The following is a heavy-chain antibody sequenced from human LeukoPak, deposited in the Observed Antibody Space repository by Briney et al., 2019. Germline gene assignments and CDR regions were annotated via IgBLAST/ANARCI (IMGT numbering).Heavy chain of an antibody. V-gene: IGHV4-34*01. D-gene: IGHD4-23*01. CDR3: ARVSGNSAAGDAFDI. J-gene: IGHJ3*02. CDR1: GGSFSGYY. Sequence: KPSETLSLTCAVYGGSFSGYYWSWIRQPPGRGLEWIGEISHSGSTSYNPSLKSRVTISVDTSKNQFSLKLNSVTAADTAVYYCARVSGNSAAGDAFDIWGQGTTVTVSS. CDR2: ISHSGST.